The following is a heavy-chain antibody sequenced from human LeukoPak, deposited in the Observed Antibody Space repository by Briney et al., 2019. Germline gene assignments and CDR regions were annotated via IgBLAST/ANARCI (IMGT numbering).Heavy chain of an antibody. CDR3: ARDQKTQLEPPD. CDR2: ISSSSSYI. Sequence: GGSLRLSCAASGFTFSSYSMNWVRQAPGKGLEWVSSISSSSSYIYYADSVKGRFTISRDNAKNSLYLQMNSLRAEDTAVYYCARDQKTQLEPPDWGQGTLVTVSS. CDR1: GFTFSSYS. D-gene: IGHD1-1*01. V-gene: IGHV3-21*01. J-gene: IGHJ4*02.